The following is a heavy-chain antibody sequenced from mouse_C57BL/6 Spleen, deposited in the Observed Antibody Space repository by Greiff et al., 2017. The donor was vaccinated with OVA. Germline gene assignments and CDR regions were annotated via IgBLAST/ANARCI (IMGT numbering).Heavy chain of an antibody. J-gene: IGHJ1*03. Sequence: DVKLVESGGGLVKPGGSLKLSCAASGFTFSSYAMSWVRQTPEKRLEWVATISDGGSYTYYPDNVKGRFTISRDNAKNNLYLQMSHLKSEDTAMYYCARGVLRYWYFDVWGTGTTVTVSS. CDR3: ARGVLRYWYFDV. CDR1: GFTFSSYA. V-gene: IGHV5-4*03. D-gene: IGHD1-1*01. CDR2: ISDGGSYT.